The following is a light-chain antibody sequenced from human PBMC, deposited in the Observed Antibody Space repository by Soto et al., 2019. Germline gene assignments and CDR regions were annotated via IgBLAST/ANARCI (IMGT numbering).Light chain of an antibody. CDR1: SSDVGAYDY. CDR2: DIN. CDR3: SAYTTISTVV. V-gene: IGLV2-14*03. J-gene: IGLJ3*02. Sequence: QSVLTQPASVSGSPGQSITFSCTGTSSDVGAYDYVSWFQQHPGKAPRLIIYDINNRPSGVSNRFSGSKSGNTASLTISGLQAEDEADYYCSAYTTISTVVFGGGTKVTVL.